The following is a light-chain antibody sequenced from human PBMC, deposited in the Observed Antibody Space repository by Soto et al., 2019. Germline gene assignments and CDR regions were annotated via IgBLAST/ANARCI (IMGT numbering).Light chain of an antibody. V-gene: IGLV2-8*01. Sequence: QSALTQPPSASGSPGQSVTISCTGTSSDVAGSDYVSWYQQHPGKAPKLIIYEVTKRPAGVPDRFSGSKSGNTASLTVSGLQADDESYYYCSSFARGDNPHVLLGGGTKVTVL. CDR2: EVT. CDR3: SSFARGDNPHVL. CDR1: SSDVAGSDY. J-gene: IGLJ2*01.